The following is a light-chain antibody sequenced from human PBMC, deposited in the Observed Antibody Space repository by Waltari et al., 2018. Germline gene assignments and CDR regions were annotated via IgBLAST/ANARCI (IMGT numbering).Light chain of an antibody. V-gene: IGKV3-20*01. CDR2: GAS. CDR1: QSASRS. CDR3: QHYVRLPAT. Sequence: CRASQSASRSIALYPQKPRRAPRLLIYGASMRATGMPDKFSGSASGTDFSLTISSLEPADSAMYYCQHYVRLPATFGQGNKVEIK. J-gene: IGKJ1*01.